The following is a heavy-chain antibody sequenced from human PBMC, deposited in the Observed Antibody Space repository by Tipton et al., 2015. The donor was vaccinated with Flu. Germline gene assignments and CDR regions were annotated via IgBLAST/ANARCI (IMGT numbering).Heavy chain of an antibody. V-gene: IGHV6-1*01. Sequence: GLVKPSQTLSLTCAISGDSVSTYGSAWNWIRHSPSRGLEWLGRTYYRYKWNTDYALPVKGRISIDVDTSKNQFSLHLDSVTPEDTAVYYCAKNSEWDTEVLTEPYFEYWGQGTLVNVSS. D-gene: IGHD3-9*01. CDR2: TYYRYKWNT. J-gene: IGHJ4*02. CDR3: AKNSEWDTEVLTEPYFEY. CDR1: GDSVSTYGSA.